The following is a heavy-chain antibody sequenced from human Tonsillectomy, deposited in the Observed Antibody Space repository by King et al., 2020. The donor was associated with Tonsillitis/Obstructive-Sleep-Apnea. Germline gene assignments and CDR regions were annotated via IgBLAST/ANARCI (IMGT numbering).Heavy chain of an antibody. Sequence: VQLVESGGGLVKPGGSLRLSCAASGFTFSSYSMNWVRQAPGKGLEWVSSISSSSSYIYYADSVKGRFTISRDNAKNSLYLQMNSLRAEDTAVYYCARDGTGTTLRAFDIWGQGTMVTVSS. CDR2: ISSSSSYI. CDR1: GFTFSSYS. D-gene: IGHD1-1*01. J-gene: IGHJ3*02. V-gene: IGHV3-21*01. CDR3: ARDGTGTTLRAFDI.